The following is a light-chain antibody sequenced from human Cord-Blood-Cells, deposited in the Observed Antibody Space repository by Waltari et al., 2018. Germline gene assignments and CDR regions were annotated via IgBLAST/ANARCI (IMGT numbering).Light chain of an antibody. Sequence: QSVLTQPPSASGTPGQRVTISCSGSSSNIGSNYVYWYQQLPETAPKLLIYRNKQRPSGVPDRFSGSKSGTSASLAISGLRSEDEADYYCAAWDDSLSGYVFGTGTKVTVL. CDR1: SSNIGSNY. CDR2: RNK. V-gene: IGLV1-47*01. J-gene: IGLJ1*01. CDR3: AAWDDSLSGYV.